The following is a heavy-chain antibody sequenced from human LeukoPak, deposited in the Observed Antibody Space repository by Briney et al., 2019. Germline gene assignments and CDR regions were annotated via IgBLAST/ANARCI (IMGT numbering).Heavy chain of an antibody. D-gene: IGHD6-19*01. CDR3: ARDPYSGGYGAYYYYYMDV. CDR1: GFTFSAYN. Sequence: GGSLRLSCAASGFTFSAYNMNWVRRTPGKGLEWVSSITTSSSYMFYADSVRGRFTISRDNAENSLYLQMNSLRDEDSAVYYCARDPYSGGYGAYYYYYMDVWGKGTTVTVSS. CDR2: ITTSSSYM. V-gene: IGHV3-21*01. J-gene: IGHJ6*03.